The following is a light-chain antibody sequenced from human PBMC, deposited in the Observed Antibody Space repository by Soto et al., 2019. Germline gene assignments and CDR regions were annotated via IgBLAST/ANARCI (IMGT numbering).Light chain of an antibody. CDR2: NAS. Sequence: DIQMTQSPSTLSASVGDRVTITCRASQSISTWLAWYQQRAGKAPKLLIYNASNLESGVPSRFSGSGSGTDFTLTISSLQPDDFATYYCQQYNSYSWAFGQGTKVEIK. CDR1: QSISTW. V-gene: IGKV1-5*03. J-gene: IGKJ1*01. CDR3: QQYNSYSWA.